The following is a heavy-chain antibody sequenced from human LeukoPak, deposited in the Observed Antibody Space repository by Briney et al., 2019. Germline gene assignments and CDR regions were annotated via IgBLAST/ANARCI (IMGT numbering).Heavy chain of an antibody. V-gene: IGHV3-21*01. D-gene: IGHD6-13*01. J-gene: IGHJ3*02. CDR1: GFTFSSYS. Sequence: PGGSLRLSCAASGFTFSSYSMNWVRQAPGKGLEWVSSISSSSSYIYYADSVKGRFTISRDNAKNSLYLQMNSLRAEDTAVYYCARDKPIPYSSSGDAFDIWGQGTMVTVSS. CDR3: ARDKPIPYSSSGDAFDI. CDR2: ISSSSSYI.